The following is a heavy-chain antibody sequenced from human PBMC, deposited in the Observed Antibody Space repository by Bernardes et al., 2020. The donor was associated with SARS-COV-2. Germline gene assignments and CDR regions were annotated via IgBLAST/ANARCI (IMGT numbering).Heavy chain of an antibody. J-gene: IGHJ5*02. CDR1: DFLRSTSGGG. CDR2: IHLDEDT. Sequence: SGPTLAILTQIFTLICMFSDFLRSTSGGGVGGIRQPPGKAREWLALIHLDEDTHYSPSMKGRLTITKDTSKNQVVVTMTTMDRVDTATYYCAKGQGLFAGGRFDAWGEGTVVTVSS. CDR3: AKGQGLFAGGRFDA. V-gene: IGHV2-5*02.